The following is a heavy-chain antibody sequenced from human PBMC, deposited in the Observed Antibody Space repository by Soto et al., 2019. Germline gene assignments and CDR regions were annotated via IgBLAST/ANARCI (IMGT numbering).Heavy chain of an antibody. CDR3: ARGDPEKYYLNY. J-gene: IGHJ4*02. CDR2: IYYRGRT. CDR1: GGSITSNY. Sequence: TSETLSLTCTVSGGSITSNYWMRLRQSPGKGLEWIGNIYYRGRTNYNPSLRSPVTISADTSKYQFSLKLSSLTAGDTAVYYCARGDPEKYYLNYWGRVPLVIVAS. V-gene: IGHV4-59*01.